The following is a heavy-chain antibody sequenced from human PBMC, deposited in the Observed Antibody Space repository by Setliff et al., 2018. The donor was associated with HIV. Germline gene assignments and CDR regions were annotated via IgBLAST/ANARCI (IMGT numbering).Heavy chain of an antibody. J-gene: IGHJ6*03. CDR1: GYTFTSYG. CDR3: ARGGGITMVRRPPTYYYYMDV. D-gene: IGHD3-10*01. V-gene: IGHV1-18*01. CDR2: ISAYNGNT. Sequence: ASVKVSCKASGYTFTSYGISWVRQAPGQGLEWMGWISAYNGNTNYAQKLQGRVTMTTDTSTSTAYMELRSLRSDDTAVYYCARGGGITMVRRPPTYYYYMDVWGTGTTVTVSS.